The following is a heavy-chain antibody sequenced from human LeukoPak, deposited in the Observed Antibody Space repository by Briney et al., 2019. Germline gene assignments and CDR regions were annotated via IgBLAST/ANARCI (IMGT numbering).Heavy chain of an antibody. CDR2: INPQSGVP. CDR1: GHTFTASY. CDR3: GRGGDGSGLYFAY. Sequence: ASLKVSCKASGHTFTASYIHWVPQGPGQGLEWMAWINPQSGVPNNAQTSKGRISTTRDMSIITAFMEVTTLGSDDAAVYYCGRGGDGSGLYFAYWGQGTLVTVSS. D-gene: IGHD2-15*01. J-gene: IGHJ4*02. V-gene: IGHV1-2*02.